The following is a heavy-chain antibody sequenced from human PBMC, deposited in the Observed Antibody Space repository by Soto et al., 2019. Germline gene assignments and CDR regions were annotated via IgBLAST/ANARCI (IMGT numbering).Heavy chain of an antibody. V-gene: IGHV3-23*01. CDR3: ASRNYYASGSYYWHYFDY. Sequence: GGSLRLSCAASGLIFNNYAMSWVRQAPGRGLQWVSGISGSGDSTYYADSVKGRFTISRDNSKNTLYLQMNSLRAEDTALYYCASRNYYASGSYYWHYFDYWSQGTLVTVSS. CDR1: GLIFNNYA. J-gene: IGHJ4*02. CDR2: ISGSGDST. D-gene: IGHD3-10*01.